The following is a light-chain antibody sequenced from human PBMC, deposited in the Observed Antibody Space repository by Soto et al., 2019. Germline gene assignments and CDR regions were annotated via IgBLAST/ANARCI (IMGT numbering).Light chain of an antibody. CDR2: EVT. CDR3: CSYAGSFIWL. CDR1: SSDIGGYDH. J-gene: IGLJ3*02. Sequence: QSALTQPPSASGSPGQSVTISCTGTSSDIGGYDHVSWYQQHPGKAPKVVIYEVTKRPSGVPDRFSGSKSGDTASLTISGLQGDDEADFYCCSYAGSFIWLFGGGTKVTVL. V-gene: IGLV2-8*01.